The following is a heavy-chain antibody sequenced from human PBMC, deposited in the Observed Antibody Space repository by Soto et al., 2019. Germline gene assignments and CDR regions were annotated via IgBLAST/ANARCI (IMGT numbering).Heavy chain of an antibody. V-gene: IGHV1-69*06. CDR2: IIPIFGTA. CDR1: GGTFSSYA. CDR3: ARADCSCTSCYLVAALPDY. Sequence: QVQLVQSGAEVKKPGSSVKVSCKASGGTFSSYAISWVRQAPGQGLEWMGGIIPIFGTANYAQKFQGRVTITADKSTSTAYMELSSLRSEDTAVYYCARADCSCTSCYLVAALPDYWGQGTLVTVSS. D-gene: IGHD2-2*01. J-gene: IGHJ4*02.